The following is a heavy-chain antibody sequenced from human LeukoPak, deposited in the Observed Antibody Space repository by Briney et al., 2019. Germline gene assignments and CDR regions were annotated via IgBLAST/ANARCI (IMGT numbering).Heavy chain of an antibody. Sequence: GGSLRLSCAASGFTFSSYSMNWVRQAPGKGLEWVSSISSSSSYIYYADSVKGRFTISRDNAKNSLYLQMNSLRAEDTAVYYCASSWYSGSGSYYRLDYWGQGTLVTVSS. CDR2: ISSSSSYI. CDR1: GFTFSSYS. D-gene: IGHD3-10*01. V-gene: IGHV3-21*01. J-gene: IGHJ4*02. CDR3: ASSWYSGSGSYYRLDY.